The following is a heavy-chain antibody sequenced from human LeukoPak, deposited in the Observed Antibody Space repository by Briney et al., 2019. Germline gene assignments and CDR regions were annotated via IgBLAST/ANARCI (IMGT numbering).Heavy chain of an antibody. Sequence: SVKVSCKASGGTFSSYAISWVRQAPGQGLEWMGRIIPILGIANYAQKFQGRVTITADKSTSTAYMELSSLRSEDTAVYYCARDTGYSSGWTSPWDYYYGVDVWGQGTTVTVSS. V-gene: IGHV1-69*04. CDR3: ARDTGYSSGWTSPWDYYYGVDV. CDR2: IIPILGIA. J-gene: IGHJ6*02. CDR1: GGTFSSYA. D-gene: IGHD6-19*01.